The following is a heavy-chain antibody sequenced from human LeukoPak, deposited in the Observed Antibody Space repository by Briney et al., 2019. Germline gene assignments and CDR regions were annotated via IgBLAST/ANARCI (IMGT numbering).Heavy chain of an antibody. V-gene: IGHV3-48*04. D-gene: IGHD2-15*01. CDR2: ISYTSITI. CDR1: GFTFSSYS. CDR3: AKGPWGEDTDY. J-gene: IGHJ4*02. Sequence: GGSLRLSCVASGFTFSSYSMNRVRQAPGQGLEWISYISYTSITIYYADSVKGRFTISRDNAKNSLYLQMNSLRAEDTAVYYCAKGPWGEDTDYWGQGTLVTVSS.